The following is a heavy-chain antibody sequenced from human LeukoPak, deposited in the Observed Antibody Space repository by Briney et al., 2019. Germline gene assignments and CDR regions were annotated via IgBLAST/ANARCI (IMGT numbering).Heavy chain of an antibody. CDR3: ARDRTGTTLDI. Sequence: PSQTLSLTCTVSGGSISSGGYYWSWIRQPPGKGLEWIGYIYHSGSTYYNPSLKSRVTISVDRSKNQFSLKLSSVTAADTAVYYCARDRTGTTLDIWGQGTMVTVSS. V-gene: IGHV4-30-2*01. D-gene: IGHD1-7*01. CDR2: IYHSGST. CDR1: GGSISSGGYY. J-gene: IGHJ3*02.